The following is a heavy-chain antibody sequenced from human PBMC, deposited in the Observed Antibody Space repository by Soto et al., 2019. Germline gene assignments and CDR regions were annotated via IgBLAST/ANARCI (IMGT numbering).Heavy chain of an antibody. D-gene: IGHD5-12*01. CDR2: SVPIVDTS. CDR1: GGTFSSYA. Sequence: QVQLVQSGAEVRQPASSVKVSCKTSGGTFSSYAISWVRQAPGQGLEWMGGSVPIVDTSTYAQKFQGRVTITADESTSTVYMELGSLRSDDTAVYYCVRVVAIPGYPDNWGQGTLVTVSS. CDR3: VRVVAIPGYPDN. V-gene: IGHV1-69*12. J-gene: IGHJ4*02.